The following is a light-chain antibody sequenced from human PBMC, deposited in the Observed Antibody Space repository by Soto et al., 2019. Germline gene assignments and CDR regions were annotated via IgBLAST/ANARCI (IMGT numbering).Light chain of an antibody. CDR1: QTISND. CDR2: GAS. Sequence: EVVMTQSPATVSVSPGEGVTLSCRASQTISNDLAWYQQKPGQAPRLLIYGASTRATGVPARFSGGGSGTEFTLTISSLQSEDSATYYCQHYNSNPWTFGQGTKV. J-gene: IGKJ1*01. V-gene: IGKV3-15*01. CDR3: QHYNSNPWT.